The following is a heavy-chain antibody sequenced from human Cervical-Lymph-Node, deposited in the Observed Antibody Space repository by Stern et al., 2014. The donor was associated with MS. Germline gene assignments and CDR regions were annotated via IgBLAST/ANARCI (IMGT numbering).Heavy chain of an antibody. CDR3: ARASTRGFDY. CDR2: VIPIFGRA. J-gene: IGHJ4*02. CDR1: GGTFSSYA. D-gene: IGHD2/OR15-2a*01. V-gene: IGHV1-69*01. Sequence: QVQLVQSGAEVKKPGSSVKVSCKASGGTFSSYAINWVRQAPGQGLEWMGVVIPIFGRANYAQKFQGRVTITADESTNTAYMELSSLRSEDTAVCFCARASTRGFDYWGQGTLVTVSS.